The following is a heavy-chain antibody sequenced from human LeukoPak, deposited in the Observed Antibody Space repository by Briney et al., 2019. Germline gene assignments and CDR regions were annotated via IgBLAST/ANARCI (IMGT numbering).Heavy chain of an antibody. CDR3: ARNFYFDSSGYYHY. D-gene: IGHD3-22*01. CDR1: GYTFTGYY. CDR2: INPNSGGT. J-gene: IGHJ4*02. V-gene: IGHV1-2*02. Sequence: SSVKVSCKASGYTFTGYYMHWVRQAPGQGLEWMGWINPNSGGTNYAQKFQGRVTMTRDTSISTAYMELSRLRSDDTAVYYCARNFYFDSSGYYHYWGQGTLVTVSS.